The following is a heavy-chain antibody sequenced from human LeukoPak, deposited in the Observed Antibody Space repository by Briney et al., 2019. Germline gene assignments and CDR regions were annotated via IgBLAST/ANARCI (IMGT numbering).Heavy chain of an antibody. D-gene: IGHD3-10*01. V-gene: IGHV3-15*01. CDR2: VKSRSAGETT. Sequence: GGSLRLSCAASGFSISGDWMSWVWQAPGKGLEWVARVKSRSAGETTDYAAPVKGRFTISRDDSKNTLYLQMNSLKTEDTAVYYCTLIQGWGSGSYYRDFWGQGTLVTVSS. CDR1: GFSISGDW. J-gene: IGHJ4*02. CDR3: TLIQGWGSGSYYRDF.